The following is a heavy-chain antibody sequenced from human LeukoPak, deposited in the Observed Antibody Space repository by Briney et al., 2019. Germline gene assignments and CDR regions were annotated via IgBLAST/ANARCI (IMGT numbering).Heavy chain of an antibody. V-gene: IGHV3-20*04. Sequence: RAGGSLRLSCAASGFTFDDHGMSWVRQAPGKGLEWVSGIKWDGGRTGYADSVKGRFTISRDNAKNSLYLQMNSLRAEDTAVYYCARGSSGYSYGYLSGYFDYWGQGTLVTVSS. CDR3: ARGSSGYSYGYLSGYFDY. CDR1: GFTFDDHG. J-gene: IGHJ4*02. CDR2: IKWDGGRT. D-gene: IGHD5-18*01.